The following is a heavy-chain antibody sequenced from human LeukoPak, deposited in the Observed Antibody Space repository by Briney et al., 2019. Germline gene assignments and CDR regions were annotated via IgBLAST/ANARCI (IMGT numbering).Heavy chain of an antibody. CDR2: IYPGDSDT. J-gene: IGHJ6*03. CDR1: GYSFTSYW. Sequence: GESLKISCKGSGYSFTSYWIGWVRQMPGKGLEWMGIIYPGDSDTRYSPSFQGQVTISADKSISTAYLQWSSLKASDTAMYYCARHSPGYCSSTSCHEGDYYYMDVWGKGTTVTISS. CDR3: ARHSPGYCSSTSCHEGDYYYMDV. V-gene: IGHV5-51*01. D-gene: IGHD2-2*01.